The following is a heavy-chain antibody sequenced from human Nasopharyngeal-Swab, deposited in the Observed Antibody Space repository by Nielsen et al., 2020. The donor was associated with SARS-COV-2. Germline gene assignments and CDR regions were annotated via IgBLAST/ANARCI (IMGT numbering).Heavy chain of an antibody. CDR3: ATDYVETRDY. CDR2: ISSSSSYI. Sequence: RPPGKGLEWVSSISSSSSYIYYADSVKGRFTISRDNAKNSLYLQMNSLRAEDTAVYYCATDYVETRDYWGQGTLVTVSS. D-gene: IGHD4-17*01. V-gene: IGHV3-21*01. J-gene: IGHJ4*02.